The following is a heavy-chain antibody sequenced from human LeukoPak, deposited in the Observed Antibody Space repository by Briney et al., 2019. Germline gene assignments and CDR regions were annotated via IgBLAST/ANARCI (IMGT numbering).Heavy chain of an antibody. J-gene: IGHJ4*02. V-gene: IGHV5-51*01. CDR2: INPRESET. CDR1: GYTITSNW. Sequence: GEYLKISCRGSGYTITSNWIGWVRQMPGKGLEWMGIINPRESETVYSPSFQGQVTMSVDKSISTAYLQWSSLKASDTAMYYCARRDYGGHAAYFDYWGQGTLVTVSS. CDR3: ARRDYGGHAAYFDY. D-gene: IGHD4-23*01.